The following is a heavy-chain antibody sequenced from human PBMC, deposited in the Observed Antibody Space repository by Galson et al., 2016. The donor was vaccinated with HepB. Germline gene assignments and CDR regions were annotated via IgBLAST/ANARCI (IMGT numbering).Heavy chain of an antibody. Sequence: SLRLSCAASGFSVSSHYMTWVRQAPGRGLEWISVIYTGDKTIYADSVRGRFTISRDNSKNMVSLQMNGLRVEDTAMYFCAAYHQSLITAPVDYWGQGTLVTVSS. V-gene: IGHV3-53*01. J-gene: IGHJ4*02. CDR1: GFSVSSHY. CDR3: AAYHQSLITAPVDY. D-gene: IGHD1-14*01. CDR2: IYTGDKT.